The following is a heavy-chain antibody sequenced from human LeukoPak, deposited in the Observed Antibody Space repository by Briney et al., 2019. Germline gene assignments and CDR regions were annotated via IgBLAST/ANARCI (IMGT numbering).Heavy chain of an antibody. CDR3: ARDLRWELLRGRAFDY. CDR2: INHSGST. Sequence: SETLSLTCAVYGGSFSGYYWSWIRQPPGKGLEWIGEINHSGSTNYNPSLKSRVTISVDTSKNQFSLKLSSVTAADTAVYYCARDLRWELLRGRAFDYWGQGTLVTVSS. J-gene: IGHJ4*02. D-gene: IGHD1-26*01. CDR1: GGSFSGYY. V-gene: IGHV4-34*01.